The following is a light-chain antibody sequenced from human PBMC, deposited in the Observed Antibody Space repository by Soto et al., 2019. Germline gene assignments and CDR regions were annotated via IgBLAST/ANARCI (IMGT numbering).Light chain of an antibody. Sequence: EIVMTQSPATLSVSPGERVTLSCRASQDIRSSLAWYQQKPGQAPRLLIYGASIRATGVPATFSGSGSGTEFTLSISSLQSEDFAVYYCQHFGSSLTFGGGTKVDIK. J-gene: IGKJ4*01. CDR2: GAS. V-gene: IGKV3-15*01. CDR1: QDIRSS. CDR3: QHFGSSLT.